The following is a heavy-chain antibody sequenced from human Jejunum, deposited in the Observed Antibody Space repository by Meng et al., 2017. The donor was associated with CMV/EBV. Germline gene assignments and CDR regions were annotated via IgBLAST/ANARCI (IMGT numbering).Heavy chain of an antibody. D-gene: IGHD3-16*01. CDR2: IRYDGNNK. V-gene: IGHV3-30*02. CDR1: GFTFSAFG. Sequence: GQRVGSGGGVVQPGGSLSLSCVASGFTFSAFGMHWVRQAPGKGLESVTYIRYDGNNKYYADSVKGRFTISRDNSKNTVYLQMNSLRVEDTAVYYCAGGNDYGDYWGQGSLVTVSS. CDR3: AGGNDYGDY. J-gene: IGHJ4*02.